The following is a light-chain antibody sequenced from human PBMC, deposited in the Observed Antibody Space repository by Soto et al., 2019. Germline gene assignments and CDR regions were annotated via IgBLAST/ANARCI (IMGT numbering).Light chain of an antibody. Sequence: DIQMTQSPSTLSASVGDRVTITCRASQSMSSWLAWYQQKPGKAPKLLIYKASSLESGVPSMFSGSGSGTEFTLTISSLQPDDFATYYCQQYNSYSRTFGQGTKVEIK. CDR1: QSMSSW. V-gene: IGKV1-5*03. J-gene: IGKJ1*01. CDR3: QQYNSYSRT. CDR2: KAS.